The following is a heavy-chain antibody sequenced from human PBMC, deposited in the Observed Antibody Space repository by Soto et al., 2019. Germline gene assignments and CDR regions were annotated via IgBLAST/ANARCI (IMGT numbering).Heavy chain of an antibody. D-gene: IGHD1-26*01. J-gene: IGHJ6*02. CDR2: IYYSGST. V-gene: IGHV4-59*01. CDR3: ARDERGATSYYYYGMDV. Sequence: SETLSLTWTVSGGSISSYYWSWIRLPPGKGLEWIGYIYYSGSTNYNPSLKSRVTISVDTSKNQFSLKLSSVTAADTAVYYCARDERGATSYYYYGMDVWGQGTTVTVSS. CDR1: GGSISSYY.